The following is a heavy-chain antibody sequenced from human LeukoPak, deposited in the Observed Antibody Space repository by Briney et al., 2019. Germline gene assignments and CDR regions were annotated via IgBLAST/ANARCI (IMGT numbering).Heavy chain of an antibody. CDR1: GFTFSSYG. Sequence: PGRSLRLSCAASGFTFSSYGMDWVRQAPGKGLEWVAGISFDGSDKYYAGSVKGRFTISRDNSKNTLYLQMNRLRVEDTAMYYCATSLMGAAAGRHYWGLGTQVIVSS. CDR3: ATSLMGAAAGRHY. CDR2: ISFDGSDK. D-gene: IGHD6-13*01. J-gene: IGHJ4*02. V-gene: IGHV3-30*03.